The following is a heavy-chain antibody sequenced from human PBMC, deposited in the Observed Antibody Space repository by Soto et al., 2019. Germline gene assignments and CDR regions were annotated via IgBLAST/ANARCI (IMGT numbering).Heavy chain of an antibody. V-gene: IGHV1-46*01. CDR3: ARSSGGNFGIIIEGSQGFGP. CDR1: GYTFTSYY. Sequence: ASLKVSCKAPGYTFTSYYLNWVRQAPGQGLEWLGVINPHGGSTKYAQKFQGRVTMTRDTSRSTVYMERRSLRSDDTAIYYCARSSGGNFGIIIEGSQGFGPRGQGALVTVAS. D-gene: IGHD3-3*01. J-gene: IGHJ5*02. CDR2: INPHGGST.